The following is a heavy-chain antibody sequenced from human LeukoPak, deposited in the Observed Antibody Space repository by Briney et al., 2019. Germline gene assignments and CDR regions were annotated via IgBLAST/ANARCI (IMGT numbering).Heavy chain of an antibody. CDR1: GFTVSSNY. J-gene: IGHJ6*02. Sequence: QAGGSLRLSCAASGFTVSSNYMSWVRQAPGKGLEWVSVIYSGGSTYYADSVKGRFTISRDNSKNTLYLQMNSLRAEDTAVYYCARDWGSKGGYGMDAWGQGTTVTVSS. V-gene: IGHV3-66*01. CDR2: IYSGGST. D-gene: IGHD3-16*01. CDR3: ARDWGSKGGYGMDA.